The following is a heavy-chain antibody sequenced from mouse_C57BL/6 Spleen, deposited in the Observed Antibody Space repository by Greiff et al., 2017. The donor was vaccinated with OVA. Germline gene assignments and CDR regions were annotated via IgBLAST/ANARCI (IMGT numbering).Heavy chain of an antibody. Sequence: EVQLQQSGPELVKPGASVKISCKASGYTFTDYYMNWVKQSHGKSLEWIGDINPNNGGTSYNQKFKGKATLTVDKSSSTAYMELRSLTSEDSAVYYCARSGLKLGFAYWGQGTLVTVSA. J-gene: IGHJ3*01. CDR1: GYTFTDYY. D-gene: IGHD3-1*01. CDR3: ARSGLKLGFAY. V-gene: IGHV1-26*01. CDR2: INPNNGGT.